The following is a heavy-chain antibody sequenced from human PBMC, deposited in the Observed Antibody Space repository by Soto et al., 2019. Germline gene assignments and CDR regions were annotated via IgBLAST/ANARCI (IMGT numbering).Heavy chain of an antibody. J-gene: IGHJ5*02. V-gene: IGHV4-34*01. D-gene: IGHD3-3*01. CDR1: GGSFSGYY. CDR3: ARGKYYDFWSGYHPNRNWFDP. Sequence: SETLSLTCAVYGGSFSGYYWSWIRQPPGKGLEWIGEINHSGSTNYNPSLKSRVTISVDTSKNQFSLKLSSVTAADTAVYYCARGKYYDFWSGYHPNRNWFDPWGQGTLVTVSS. CDR2: INHSGST.